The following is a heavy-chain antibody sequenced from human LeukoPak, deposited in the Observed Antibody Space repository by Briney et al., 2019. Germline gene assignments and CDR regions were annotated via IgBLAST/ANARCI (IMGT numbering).Heavy chain of an antibody. CDR3: ARDISIKLAGYFDY. V-gene: IGHV3-30*04. CDR2: ISYDGRKK. Sequence: PGGSLRLSCAASGFTFSNYSMHWVRQAPGKGLEWVAVISYDGRKKYYAYSLKGRFTISRDNSKNTLYLQMNSLRTEDTAVYYCARDISIKLAGYFDYWGQGTLVTVSS. D-gene: IGHD3-3*02. J-gene: IGHJ4*02. CDR1: GFTFSNYS.